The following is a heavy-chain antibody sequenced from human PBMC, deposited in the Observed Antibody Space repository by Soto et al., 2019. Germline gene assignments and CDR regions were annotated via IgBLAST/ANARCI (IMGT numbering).Heavy chain of an antibody. Sequence: ASVKVSCKASGYTFTSYAMHWVRRAPGQRLEWMGWINAGNGNTKYSQKLQGRVTITRDTSASTAYMELSSLRSEDTAVYYCARVGAAAGPYYFDYWGQGTLVTVPS. CDR3: ARVGAAAGPYYFDY. J-gene: IGHJ4*02. CDR1: GYTFTSYA. V-gene: IGHV1-3*01. D-gene: IGHD6-13*01. CDR2: INAGNGNT.